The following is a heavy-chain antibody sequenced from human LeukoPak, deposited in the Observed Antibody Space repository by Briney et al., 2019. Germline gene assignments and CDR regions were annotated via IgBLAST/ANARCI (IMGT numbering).Heavy chain of an antibody. V-gene: IGHV4-34*01. Sequence: NASETLSLTCAVYGGSFSGYYWSWIRQPPGKGLEWIGSIYYSGTTHYNPSLESRVTISVDTSKNQFSLKLASVTAADTAIYYCAKGAGGFSYYNWFDPWGQGTLVTISS. CDR3: AKGAGGFSYYNWFDP. CDR2: IYYSGTT. D-gene: IGHD5-18*01. CDR1: GGSFSGYY. J-gene: IGHJ5*02.